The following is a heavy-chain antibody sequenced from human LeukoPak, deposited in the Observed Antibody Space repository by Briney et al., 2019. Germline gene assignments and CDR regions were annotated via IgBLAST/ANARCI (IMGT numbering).Heavy chain of an antibody. CDR3: ARDGTTVTTHTYYYYGMDV. CDR1: GYTFTSYG. V-gene: IGHV1-18*01. Sequence: ASVKVSCKASGYTFTSYGISWVRQAPGQGLEWMGWISAYNGNTNYAQKLQGRVTMTTGTSTSTAYMELRSLRSDDTAVYYCARDGTTVTTHTYYYYGMDVWGQGTTVTVSS. J-gene: IGHJ6*02. D-gene: IGHD4-17*01. CDR2: ISAYNGNT.